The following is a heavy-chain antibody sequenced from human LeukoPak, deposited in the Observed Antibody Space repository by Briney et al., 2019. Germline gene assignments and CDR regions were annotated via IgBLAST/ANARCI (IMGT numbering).Heavy chain of an antibody. J-gene: IGHJ4*02. CDR1: GFTFDDYG. Sequence: GGSLRLSCAASGFTFDDYGMSWVRQAPGKGLEWVSGINWNGGSTGYADSVRGRFTISRDNAKNSLYLQMNSLRAEDTALYYCARDGGDDENDYWGQGTLVTVSS. CDR2: INWNGGST. CDR3: ARDGGDDENDY. D-gene: IGHD2-21*02. V-gene: IGHV3-20*04.